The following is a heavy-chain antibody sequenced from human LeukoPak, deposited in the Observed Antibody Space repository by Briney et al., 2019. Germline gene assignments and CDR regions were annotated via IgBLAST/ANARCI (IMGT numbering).Heavy chain of an antibody. CDR1: GFTFRSFA. CDR3: ARDLDSSGYYQFDY. CDR2: ISGDGATT. J-gene: IGHJ4*02. Sequence: SGGSLRLSCAASGFTFRSFALSWVRQAPGKGLEWVSTISGDGATTYSADSVKGRFIISRDTSKKTLYLQMNSLRVEDTAVYYCARDLDSSGYYQFDYWGQGTLITVSS. D-gene: IGHD3-22*01. V-gene: IGHV3-23*01.